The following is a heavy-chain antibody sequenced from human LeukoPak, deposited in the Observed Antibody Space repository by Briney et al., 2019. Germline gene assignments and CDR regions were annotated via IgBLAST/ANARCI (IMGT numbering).Heavy chain of an antibody. V-gene: IGHV3-74*01. D-gene: IGHD2/OR15-2a*01. CDR3: ARDWFHAIDY. Sequence: GGSLRLSCAASGFTFSSYAMSWVRQAPGEGLVWVSRIRSDGSDTRYAESVKGRFTISRDNAKNTLYLQMNSLRAEDTAVYYCARDWFHAIDYWGQGTLVTVSS. J-gene: IGHJ4*02. CDR2: IRSDGSDT. CDR1: GFTFSSYA.